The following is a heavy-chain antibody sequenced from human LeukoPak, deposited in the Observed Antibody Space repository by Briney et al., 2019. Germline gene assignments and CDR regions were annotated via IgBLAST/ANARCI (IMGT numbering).Heavy chain of an antibody. CDR2: INPNSGGT. Sequence: ASVKVSCKASGYTFTCYYMHWVRQAPGQGLEWMGWINPNSGGTNYAQKLQGRVTMTRDTSISTAYMELSRLRSDDTAVYYCAREGVVPAAIYAFDIWGQGTMVTVSS. J-gene: IGHJ3*02. V-gene: IGHV1-2*02. D-gene: IGHD2-2*01. CDR3: AREGVVPAAIYAFDI. CDR1: GYTFTCYY.